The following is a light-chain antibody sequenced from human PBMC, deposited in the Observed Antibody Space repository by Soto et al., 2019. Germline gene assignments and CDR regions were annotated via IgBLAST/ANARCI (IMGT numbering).Light chain of an antibody. V-gene: IGKV1-13*02. CDR1: QGISSA. Sequence: AIQLTQSPSSLSASVGDRVTITCRASQGISSALAWYQQKPGKAPKLLIYDASSLESGVPSRFSGSGSGTDFTLTISSLQPEDFATNYCQQFNSPFTFGPGTKVDIK. J-gene: IGKJ3*01. CDR2: DAS. CDR3: QQFNSPFT.